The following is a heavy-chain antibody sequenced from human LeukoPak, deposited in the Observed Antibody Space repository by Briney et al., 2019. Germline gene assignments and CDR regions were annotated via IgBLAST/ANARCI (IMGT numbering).Heavy chain of an antibody. Sequence: ASVKVSCKASGYTFTNYGISWVRQAPGQGLEWMGWISAYNGNTNYAQKLQGRVTMTTDTSTSTAYMELRSLRSNDTAVYYCARDRDYGDYNTQDLFVYWGQGTLVTVSS. CDR3: ARDRDYGDYNTQDLFVY. CDR1: GYTFTNYG. D-gene: IGHD4-17*01. V-gene: IGHV1-18*01. J-gene: IGHJ4*02. CDR2: ISAYNGNT.